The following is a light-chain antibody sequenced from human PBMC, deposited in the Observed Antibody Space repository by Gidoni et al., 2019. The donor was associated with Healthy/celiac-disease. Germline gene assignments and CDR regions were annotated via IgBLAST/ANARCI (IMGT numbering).Light chain of an antibody. CDR1: QSISSY. CDR2: AAS. V-gene: IGKV1-39*01. CDR3: QQSYSTPQT. Sequence: ITCRASQSISSYLNWYQQKPGKAPKLLIYAASSLQSGVPSRFSGSGSGTDFTLTISSLQPEDFATYYCQQSYSTPQTFGQGTKLEIK. J-gene: IGKJ2*01.